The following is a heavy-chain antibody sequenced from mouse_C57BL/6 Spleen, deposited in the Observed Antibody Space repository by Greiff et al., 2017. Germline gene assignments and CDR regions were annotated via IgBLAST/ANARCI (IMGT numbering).Heavy chain of an antibody. CDR3: ARMNYYGSLWYFDV. D-gene: IGHD1-1*01. Sequence: QVHVKQSGPGLVQPSQCLSITCTASGFSLTSYGVHWVRQSPGKGLEWLGVIWSGGSTDDNAAFIYRLSISKDNSKSQVFFKMNSLQADDTAIYYWARMNYYGSLWYFDVWGKGTTVTVSS. J-gene: IGHJ1*03. CDR2: IWSGGST. V-gene: IGHV2-2*01. CDR1: GFSLTSYG.